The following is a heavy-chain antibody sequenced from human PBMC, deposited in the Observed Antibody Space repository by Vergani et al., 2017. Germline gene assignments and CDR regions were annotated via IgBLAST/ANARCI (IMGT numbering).Heavy chain of an antibody. J-gene: IGHJ6*02. V-gene: IGHV1-69*12. CDR1: GGTFSSYA. Sequence: VQLVQSGAEVKKPGSSVKVSCKASGGTFSSYAISWVRQAPGQGLEWMGGIIPIFGTANYAQKFQGRVTITADESTSTAYMELSSLRSEDTAVYYCARAGYCSSTSCYTDYYYGMDVWGQGTTVTVSS. CDR2: IIPIFGTA. D-gene: IGHD2-2*02. CDR3: ARAGYCSSTSCYTDYYYGMDV.